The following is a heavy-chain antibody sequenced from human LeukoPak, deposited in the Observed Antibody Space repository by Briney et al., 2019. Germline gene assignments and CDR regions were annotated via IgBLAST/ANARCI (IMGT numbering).Heavy chain of an antibody. Sequence: PSETLSLTCTVSGGSISSYYWSWIRQPPGKGLEWIGYIYYSGSTNYNPSLKSRVTISVDTSKNQFSLKLSSVTAADTAVYYCARGGLGVAYIDYWGQGTLVTVSS. CDR1: GGSISSYY. J-gene: IGHJ4*02. V-gene: IGHV4-59*01. D-gene: IGHD3/OR15-3a*01. CDR3: ARGGLGVAYIDY. CDR2: IYYSGST.